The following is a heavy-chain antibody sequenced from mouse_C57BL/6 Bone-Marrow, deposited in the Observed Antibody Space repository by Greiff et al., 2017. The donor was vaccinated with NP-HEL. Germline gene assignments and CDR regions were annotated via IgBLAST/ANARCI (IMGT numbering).Heavy chain of an antibody. CDR3: ARGGGLRRGMDY. CDR1: GYTFTGYW. Sequence: QVQLQQSGAELMKPGASVKLSCKATGYTFTGYWIEWVKQRPGHGLEWIGEILPGSGSTNYNEKFKGKATFTADTSSNPADMQLRSLTTEDSAIYYGARGGGLRRGMDYWGQGTSVTVSS. CDR2: ILPGSGST. V-gene: IGHV1-9*01. J-gene: IGHJ4*01. D-gene: IGHD2-4*01.